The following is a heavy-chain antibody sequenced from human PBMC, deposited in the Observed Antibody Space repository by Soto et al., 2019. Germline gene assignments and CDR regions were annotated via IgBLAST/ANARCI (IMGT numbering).Heavy chain of an antibody. CDR3: ARDRRYATVLFRTPKDYCFDY. CDR1: GYTFTSYG. V-gene: IGHV1-18*01. Sequence: QVQLVQSGAEVKKPGASVKVSCKASGYTFTSYGISWVRQAPGQGLEWMGWISAYNGNTNYAQKLQGRVTMTTDTATSTAYMELRSLRSDDTAVYYCARDRRYATVLFRTPKDYCFDYWGQGTLVTVSS. D-gene: IGHD3-16*01. CDR2: ISAYNGNT. J-gene: IGHJ4*02.